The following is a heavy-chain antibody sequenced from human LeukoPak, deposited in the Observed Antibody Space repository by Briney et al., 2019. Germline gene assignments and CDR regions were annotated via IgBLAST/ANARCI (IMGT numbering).Heavy chain of an antibody. CDR3: ARAPVTSCSGVLCYPFDY. V-gene: IGHV3-23*01. Sequence: GGSLRLSCAASGFTLNNYAMSWVRQAPGKGLEWVSATSSSDAGTYHADSVRGRFTISRDNSKDTLYLQMNSLRAEDAAVYYCARAPVTSCSGVLCYPFDYWGQGTLVTVSS. CDR1: GFTLNNYA. CDR2: TSSSDAGT. D-gene: IGHD2-15*01. J-gene: IGHJ4*02.